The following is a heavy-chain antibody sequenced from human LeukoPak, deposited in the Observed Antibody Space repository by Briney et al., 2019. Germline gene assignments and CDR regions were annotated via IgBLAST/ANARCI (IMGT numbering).Heavy chain of an antibody. D-gene: IGHD3-22*01. CDR2: LYYSGST. CDR3: ARDYYDNSGHSFDY. V-gene: IGHV4-59*01. J-gene: IGHJ4*02. CDR1: GGSISTYS. Sequence: SETLSPTCTVSGGSISTYSWSWIRQPPGKGLEWIAWLYYSGSTNYNPSLKSRVTISVDTSKNQFSLKLSSVTAADTAVYYCARDYYDNSGHSFDYWGQGTLVTVSS.